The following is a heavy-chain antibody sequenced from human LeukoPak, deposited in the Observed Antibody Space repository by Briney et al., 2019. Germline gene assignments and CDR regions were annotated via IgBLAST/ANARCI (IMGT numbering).Heavy chain of an antibody. CDR2: INHSGST. Sequence: SETLSLTCAVYGGSFSGYYWSWIRQPPGKGLEWIGEINHSGSTNYNPSLKSRVTISVDTSKNQFSLKLSSVTAADTAVYYCAGGVVVRPRLNWFDPWGQGTLVTVSS. D-gene: IGHD2-2*01. V-gene: IGHV4-34*01. CDR3: AGGVVVRPRLNWFDP. CDR1: GGSFSGYY. J-gene: IGHJ5*02.